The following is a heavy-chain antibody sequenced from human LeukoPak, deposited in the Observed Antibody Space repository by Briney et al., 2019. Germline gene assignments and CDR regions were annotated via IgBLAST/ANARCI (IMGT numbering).Heavy chain of an antibody. CDR3: ARGLQYQLLKALGYYYMDV. J-gene: IGHJ6*03. D-gene: IGHD2-2*01. CDR1: GGTFSSHA. Sequence: SVKVSCKASGGTFSSHATAWVRQAPGQGPEWMGGIIPISGTANYAQKFQGRVTITTDESTSTAYMELSSLTSDDTAVYYCARGLQYQLLKALGYYYMDVWGEGTTVTVSS. CDR2: IIPISGTA. V-gene: IGHV1-69*05.